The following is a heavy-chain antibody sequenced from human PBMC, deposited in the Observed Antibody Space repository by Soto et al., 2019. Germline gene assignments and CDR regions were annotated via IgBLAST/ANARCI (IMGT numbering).Heavy chain of an antibody. Sequence: SETLSLTCTVPGGSISSSSYYWGWIRQPPGKGLEWIGSIYYSGSTYYNPSLKSRVTISVDTSKNQSSLKLSSVTAADTAVYYCASCWVAVNWFDPWGQGTLVTVSS. CDR3: ASCWVAVNWFDP. J-gene: IGHJ5*02. V-gene: IGHV4-39*01. CDR2: IYYSGST. CDR1: GGSISSSSYY. D-gene: IGHD6-19*01.